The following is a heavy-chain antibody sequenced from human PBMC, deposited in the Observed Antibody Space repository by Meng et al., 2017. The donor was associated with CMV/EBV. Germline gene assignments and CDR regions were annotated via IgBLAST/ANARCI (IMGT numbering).Heavy chain of an antibody. CDR2: IYYSGST. CDR1: SSTCY. J-gene: IGHJ5*02. V-gene: IGHV4-39*07. Sequence: SSTCYWGWLRQPPGKWLAWIGSIYYSGSTYYHPSLQSRVTISVDTSKNQFSLKLSSVTAADTAVYYCARGRPIVVVPAARTYNWFDPWGQGTLVTVSS. D-gene: IGHD2-2*01. CDR3: ARGRPIVVVPAARTYNWFDP.